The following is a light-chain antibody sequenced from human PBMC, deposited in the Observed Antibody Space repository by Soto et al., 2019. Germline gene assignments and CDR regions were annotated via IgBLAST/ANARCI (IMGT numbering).Light chain of an antibody. Sequence: QSALTQPASVSGSPGQSITISCTGTSSDVGGYNYVSWYQQHPGKAHKLIIYDVSHRPSVVSNRFSGSKSGNTASRTISWLQAEDEADYYCSSYTSSSSYVFGTGTKVTVL. CDR1: SSDVGGYNY. CDR3: SSYTSSSSYV. V-gene: IGLV2-14*01. CDR2: DVS. J-gene: IGLJ1*01.